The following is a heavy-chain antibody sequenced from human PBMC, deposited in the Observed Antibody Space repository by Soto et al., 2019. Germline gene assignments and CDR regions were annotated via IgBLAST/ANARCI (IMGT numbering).Heavy chain of an antibody. J-gene: IGHJ4*02. CDR1: GFTFTAYG. CDR3: VRAGSGWSFDY. Sequence: QVQLVQSGTEVKEPGASVKVSCKASGFTFTAYGIHWVRQAPGQRLEWMGWINAGNGDTKYSQKFQGRVTISRDTSASTAYMELSSLRSEDTTVYFCVRAGSGWSFDYWCQGTLVTVSS. D-gene: IGHD6-19*01. CDR2: INAGNGDT. V-gene: IGHV1-3*01.